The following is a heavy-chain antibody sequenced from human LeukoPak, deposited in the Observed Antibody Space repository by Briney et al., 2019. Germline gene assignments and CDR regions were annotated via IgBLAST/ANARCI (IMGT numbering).Heavy chain of an antibody. CDR2: IYTSGST. D-gene: IGHD1-1*01. V-gene: IGHV4-61*02. J-gene: IGHJ6*03. CDR3: ARERRGYYYYYMDV. Sequence: SETLSLTCTVSGGSISSGSCYWSWIRQPAGKGLEWIGRIYTSGSTNYNPSLKSRVTISVDTSKNQFSLKLSSVTAADTAVYYCARERRGYYYYYMDVWGKGTTVTVSS. CDR1: GGSISSGSCY.